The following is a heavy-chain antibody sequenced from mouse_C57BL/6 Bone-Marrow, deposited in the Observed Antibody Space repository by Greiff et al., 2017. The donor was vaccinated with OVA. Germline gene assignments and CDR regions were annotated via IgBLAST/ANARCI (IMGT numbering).Heavy chain of an antibody. V-gene: IGHV1-63*01. Sequence: QVQLKESGAELVRPGTSVKMSCKASGYTFTNYWIGWAKQRPGHGLEWIGDIYPGGGYTNYNEKFKGKATLTADKSSSTAYMQFSSLTSEDSAIYYCARRPYVYYFDYWGQGTPLTVSS. J-gene: IGHJ2*01. CDR3: ARRPYVYYFDY. D-gene: IGHD6-5*01. CDR2: IYPGGGYT. CDR1: GYTFTNYW.